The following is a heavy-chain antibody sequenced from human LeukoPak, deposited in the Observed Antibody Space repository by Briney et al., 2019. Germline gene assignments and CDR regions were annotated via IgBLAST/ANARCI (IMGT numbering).Heavy chain of an antibody. CDR2: MKQDGSEK. V-gene: IGHV3-7*01. CDR1: GFSLSRYW. J-gene: IGHJ4*02. CDR3: ARGPDYYDSSGYYLPFDY. Sequence: GGSLRLSCAASGFSLSRYWMSWVRQAPGKGLEWVANMKQDGSEKKYVDSVKGRFTISRDNTKNSLYLQMNSLRAEDTAVYYCARGPDYYDSSGYYLPFDYWGQGTLVTVSS. D-gene: IGHD3-22*01.